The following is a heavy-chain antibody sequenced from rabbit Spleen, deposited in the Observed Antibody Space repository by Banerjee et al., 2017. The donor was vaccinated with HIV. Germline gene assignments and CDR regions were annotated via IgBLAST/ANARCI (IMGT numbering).Heavy chain of an antibody. CDR2: IDPVFGTT. D-gene: IGHD6-1*01. CDR3: ARESSYATYAGYGYAARYYGMDL. J-gene: IGHJ6*01. Sequence: QSLEESGGDLVKPGASLTLTCTASGFSFSSNDWIYWVRQAPGKGLEWIGYIDPVFGTTYYASWATGRFTISKTSSTTVTLQMTSLTAADTATYFCARESSYATYAGYGYAARYYGMDLWGPGTLVTVS. CDR1: GFSFSSNDW. V-gene: IGHV1S40*01.